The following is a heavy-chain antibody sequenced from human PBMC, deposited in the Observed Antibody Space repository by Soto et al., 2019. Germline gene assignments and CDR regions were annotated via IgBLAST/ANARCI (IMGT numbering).Heavy chain of an antibody. V-gene: IGHV4-59*02. J-gene: IGHJ5*01. CDR1: GGSVSGYY. Sequence: PSETLSLTCTVSGGSVSGYYWSWIRQPPGKGLEWIGYLYLGGNTKYNPSLQSRVTISIDTSKNQFSLKLRSVSAADTAFYYCTRVATGMVNSWWFDSWDPGALVTVSS. D-gene: IGHD1-1*01. CDR3: TRVATGMVNSWWFDS. CDR2: LYLGGNT.